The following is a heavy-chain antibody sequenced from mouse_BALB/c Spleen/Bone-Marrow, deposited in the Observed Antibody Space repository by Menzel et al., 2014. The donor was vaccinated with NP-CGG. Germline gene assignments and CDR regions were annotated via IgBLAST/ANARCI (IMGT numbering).Heavy chain of an antibody. CDR1: GYTFTTYW. Sequence: VQLQQSGAELARPGASVKLSCKTSGYTFTTYWMQWVKQRPGQGLEWIGAIYPGEGDTRYTQQFKGKATLTADKSSSTAYIQLSNLTSEDSAVYYCSREPSNWGYYWGQGTTLTVSS. CDR3: SREPSNWGYY. V-gene: IGHV1-87*01. J-gene: IGHJ2*01. CDR2: IYPGEGDT.